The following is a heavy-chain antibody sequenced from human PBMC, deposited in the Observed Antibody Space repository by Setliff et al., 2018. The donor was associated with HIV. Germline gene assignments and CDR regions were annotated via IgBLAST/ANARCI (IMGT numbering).Heavy chain of an antibody. CDR2: IYTSGST. D-gene: IGHD3-16*01. Sequence: SETLSLTCSVSGGSISSGNYYWSWIRQPAGKGLEWIGRIYTSGSTNYNLSLKSRVTISLDTSKNQFSLNLSSVTAADTAVYYCARRSPGGGYYMDVWGKGTTVTVSS. J-gene: IGHJ6*03. V-gene: IGHV4-61*02. CDR1: GGSISSGNYY. CDR3: ARRSPGGGYYMDV.